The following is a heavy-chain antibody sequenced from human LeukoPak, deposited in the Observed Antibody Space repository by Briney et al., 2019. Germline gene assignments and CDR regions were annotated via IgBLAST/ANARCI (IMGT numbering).Heavy chain of an antibody. CDR1: GGSFSGYY. Sequence: SETLSLTCAVYGGSFSGYYWSWIRQPPGKGLEWIGEINHSGNTNYNPSLKSRVTISVDTSKSQFSLKLNSVTAADTAVYYCARHTVWVGYDWGQGTLVTVSS. J-gene: IGHJ4*02. CDR2: INHSGNT. D-gene: IGHD5-12*01. CDR3: ARHTVWVGYD. V-gene: IGHV4-34*01.